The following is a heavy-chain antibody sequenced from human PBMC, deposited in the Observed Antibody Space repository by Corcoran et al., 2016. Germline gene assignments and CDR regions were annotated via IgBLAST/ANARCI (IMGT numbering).Heavy chain of an antibody. D-gene: IGHD2-2*01. Sequence: QVQLVESGGGVVQPGRSLRLSCAASGFTFSSYGMHWVRQAPGKGLEWVAVIWYDGSNKYYADSVKGRFTISRDNSKNTLYLQMNSLRAEDTGVYYCARDLIVVVPAATYYYGMDVWGQGTTVTVSS. CDR2: IWYDGSNK. CDR3: ARDLIVVVPAATYYYGMDV. V-gene: IGHV3-33*01. CDR1: GFTFSSYG. J-gene: IGHJ6*02.